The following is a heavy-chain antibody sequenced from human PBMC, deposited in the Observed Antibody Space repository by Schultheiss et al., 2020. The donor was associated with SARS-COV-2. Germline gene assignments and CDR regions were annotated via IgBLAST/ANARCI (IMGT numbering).Heavy chain of an antibody. J-gene: IGHJ4*02. V-gene: IGHV4-61*05. CDR3: ASDGY. CDR1: GGSISSGNYY. Sequence: SETLSLTCTVSGGSISSGNYYWGWIRQHPGKGLEWIGYIYYSGSTNYNPSLKSRVTMSVDTSKNQFSLKLSSVTAADTAVYYCASDGYWGQGTLVTVSS. CDR2: IYYSGST.